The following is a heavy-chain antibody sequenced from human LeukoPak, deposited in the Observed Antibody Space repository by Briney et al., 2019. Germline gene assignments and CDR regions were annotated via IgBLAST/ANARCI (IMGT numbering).Heavy chain of an antibody. CDR1: GGSISSGDYY. D-gene: IGHD2-2*02. Sequence: SETLSLTCTVSGGSISSGDYYWSWIRQPPGKGREWIGYIYYSGSTYYNPSLKSRVTISVDTSKNQFSLKLSSVTAADTAVYYCARDEPAAIGYWGQGTLVTVSS. CDR3: ARDEPAAIGY. CDR2: IYYSGST. J-gene: IGHJ4*02. V-gene: IGHV4-30-4*08.